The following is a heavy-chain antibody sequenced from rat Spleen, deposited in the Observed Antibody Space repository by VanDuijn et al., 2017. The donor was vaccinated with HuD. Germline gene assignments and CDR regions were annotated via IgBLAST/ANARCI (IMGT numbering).Heavy chain of an antibody. J-gene: IGHJ2*01. V-gene: IGHV5S10*01. CDR2: ILYDGRRT. CDR1: GFTFTDYN. CDR3: ITPRDTTGMPP. D-gene: IGHD1-7*01. Sequence: EVQLVESGGGLVQPGRSLKLSCAASGFTFTDYNMAWVRQAPRKGLEWVATILYDGRRTYYRDSVKGRFTISRDNAKSTLYLQMDSLRSEDTATYYCITPRDTTGMPPWGQGVMVTVSS.